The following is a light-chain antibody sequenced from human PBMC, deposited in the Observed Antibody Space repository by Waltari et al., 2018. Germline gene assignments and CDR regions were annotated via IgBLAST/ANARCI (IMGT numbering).Light chain of an antibody. CDR1: TSDVGSYDL. Sequence: QSALTQPASVSGTPGQSITISCSGTTSDVGSYDLVSWYQQHPGEAPKLLICEVFKRPPDTSSRFSGAKSGSTASLTISGLQPEDEADYYCCSYAGRGTYVFGNGTKVTVL. V-gene: IGLV2-23*02. CDR3: CSYAGRGTYV. CDR2: EVF. J-gene: IGLJ1*01.